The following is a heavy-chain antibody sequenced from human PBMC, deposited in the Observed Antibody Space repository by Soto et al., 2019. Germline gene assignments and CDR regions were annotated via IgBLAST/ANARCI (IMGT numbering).Heavy chain of an antibody. CDR1: GGTFSRYT. V-gene: IGHV1-69*02. CDR3: ASHFTGVLVLGASPPGGDNYGWDV. D-gene: IGHD2-15*01. J-gene: IGHJ6*02. Sequence: QVQLVQSGAEVKKPGSSVKVSCKASGGTFSRYTISWVRQAPGQGLEWMGRIIPILDIPNYAQNFQGRVTTTADNSTITAYMELSSLRSDDTAVYYCASHFTGVLVLGASPPGGDNYGWDVWGQGTTVTVSS. CDR2: IIPILDIP.